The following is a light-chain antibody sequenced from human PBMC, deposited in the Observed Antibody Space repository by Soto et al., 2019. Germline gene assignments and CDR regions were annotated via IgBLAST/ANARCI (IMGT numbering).Light chain of an antibody. J-gene: IGKJ2*01. Sequence: EIVLTQSPGTLSLSPGERATLSCRASQSVSSSYLACYQQKPGQAPRLLIYGASSRATGIPDRFSGSGSGTDFTLTISRLEAEDFAVYYCQQYGSSPRYTFGQGTRLEIK. CDR2: GAS. V-gene: IGKV3-20*01. CDR1: QSVSSSY. CDR3: QQYGSSPRYT.